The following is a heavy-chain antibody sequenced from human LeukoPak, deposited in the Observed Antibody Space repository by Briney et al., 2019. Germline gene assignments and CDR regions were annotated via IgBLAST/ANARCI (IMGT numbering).Heavy chain of an antibody. Sequence: PSETLSLTCTVSGGSISSYYWSWIRQPPGKGLEWIGYIYYSGSTNYNPSLKSRVTISVDTSKNQFSLKLSSVTAADTAVYYCARGVDSYGYSRFDYWGQGTLVTVSS. V-gene: IGHV4-59*01. J-gene: IGHJ4*02. CDR2: IYYSGST. CDR3: ARGVDSYGYSRFDY. CDR1: GGSISSYY. D-gene: IGHD5-18*01.